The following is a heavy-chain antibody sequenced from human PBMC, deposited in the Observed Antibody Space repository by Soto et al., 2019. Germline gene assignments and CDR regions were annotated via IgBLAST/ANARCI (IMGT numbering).Heavy chain of an antibody. D-gene: IGHD2-15*01. CDR2: IIPILGIA. J-gene: IGHJ4*02. CDR1: GGTFSSYT. V-gene: IGHV1-69*02. Sequence: QVQLVQSGAEVKKPGSSVKVSCKASGGTFSSYTISWVRQAPGQGLEWMGRIIPILGIANYAQKFQGRVTITADKSTSTAYMELSSLRSEDTAVYYCARVRDLERRYCSGGSCYSDYWGQGTLVTVSS. CDR3: ARVRDLERRYCSGGSCYSDY.